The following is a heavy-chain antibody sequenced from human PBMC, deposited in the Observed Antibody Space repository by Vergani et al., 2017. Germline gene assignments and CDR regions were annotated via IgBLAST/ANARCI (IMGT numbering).Heavy chain of an antibody. V-gene: IGHV4-39*01. J-gene: IGHJ4*01. CDR1: GGSITSSSYY. D-gene: IGHD3-9*01. CDR2: IYPSGGA. CDR3: ARTGSFILRYFHWAL. Sequence: QLHLQESGPGLVKPSETLSLTCTVSGGSITSSSYYWGWIRQPPGKGLEWIGNIYPSGGAYYNPSLKGRVTISVDTSKNQFSLEVTSVTAADTAIYFCARTGSFILRYFHWALWGQGTLVTVSS.